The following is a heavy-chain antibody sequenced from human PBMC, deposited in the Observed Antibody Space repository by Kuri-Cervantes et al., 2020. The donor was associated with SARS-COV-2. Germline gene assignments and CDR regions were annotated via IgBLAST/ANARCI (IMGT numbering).Heavy chain of an antibody. CDR2: IGTAGDP. D-gene: IGHD2-21*01. V-gene: IGHV3-13*05. CDR3: ARDRVGVLDS. J-gene: IGHJ4*02. CDR1: GFTFSSYD. Sequence: LSLTCAASGFTFSSYDMHWVRQATGKGLEWVSAIGTAGDPYYPGSVKGRFTISRENAKNTLCLNMSSLRAEDTAMYYCARDRVGVLDSWGQGTLVTVSS.